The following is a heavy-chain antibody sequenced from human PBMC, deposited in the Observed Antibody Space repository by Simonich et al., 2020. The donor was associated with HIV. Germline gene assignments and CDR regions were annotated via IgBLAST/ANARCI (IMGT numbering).Heavy chain of an antibody. J-gene: IGHJ3*01. D-gene: IGHD4-17*01. Sequence: EVQLVESGGGLVQSGGSLRLSCVSSGFTLSNFWMPWVRQAPGKGLEWFARIKSEGTNTIYADSVKGRFIISRDNAKNTLYLQMNSLRTEDTAVYFCYGAFDVWGQGTMVTVSS. V-gene: IGHV3-74*01. CDR1: GFTLSNFW. CDR2: IKSEGTNT. CDR3: YGAFDV.